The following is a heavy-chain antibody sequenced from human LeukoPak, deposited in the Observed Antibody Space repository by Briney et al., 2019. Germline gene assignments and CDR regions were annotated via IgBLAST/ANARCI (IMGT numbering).Heavy chain of an antibody. CDR1: GYSFTSYW. CDR3: ARLSGGYCSSTSCYVGWFDP. J-gene: IGHJ5*02. CDR2: IDPSDSYT. Sequence: GESLKISCKGSGYSFTSYWISWVRQMPGKGLEWMGRIDPSDSYTNYSPSFQGHVTISADKSNSTAYLQWSSLKASDTAMYYCARLSGGYCSSTSCYVGWFDPWGQGTLVTVSS. V-gene: IGHV5-10-1*01. D-gene: IGHD2-2*03.